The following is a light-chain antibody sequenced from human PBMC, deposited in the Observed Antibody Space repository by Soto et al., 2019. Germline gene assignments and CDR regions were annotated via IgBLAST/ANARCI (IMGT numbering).Light chain of an antibody. CDR3: QQSYSTPYT. CDR1: QSISSY. Sequence: DIQMTQSPSSLSASVGDRVTITCRASQSISSYLNWYQQKPGKAPKLLIYAASSLQSGVPSRFSGSGSGTDLTLTISSLQPEDFATYYCQQSYSTPYTFGQGDQGGYK. CDR2: AAS. J-gene: IGKJ2*01. V-gene: IGKV1-39*01.